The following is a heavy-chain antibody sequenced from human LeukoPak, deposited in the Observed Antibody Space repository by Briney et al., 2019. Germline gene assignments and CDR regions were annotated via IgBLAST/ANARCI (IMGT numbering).Heavy chain of an antibody. J-gene: IGHJ5*02. V-gene: IGHV4-61*02. CDR3: ARSRSGSGFGNWFDP. Sequence: PSQTLSLTCTVSGDSISSGNNYWNWIRQPAGKGLEWIGRFYTSEMTYNPSLKSRVTISVDTSKNQFSLRLSSVTASDTAIYYCARSRSGSGFGNWFDPWGQGTLVTVSS. CDR2: FYTSEMT. D-gene: IGHD3-22*01. CDR1: GDSISSGNNY.